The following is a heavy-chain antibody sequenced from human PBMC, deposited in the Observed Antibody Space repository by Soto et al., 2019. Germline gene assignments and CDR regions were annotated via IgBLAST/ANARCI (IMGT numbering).Heavy chain of an antibody. CDR3: ARGTTVTGFDY. D-gene: IGHD4-17*01. CDR1: GGSVSSGSYY. CDR2: IYYSGST. V-gene: IGHV4-61*01. J-gene: IGHJ4*02. Sequence: SETLSLTCTVSGGSVSSGSYYWSWIRQPPGKGLEWIGYIYYSGSTNYNPSLKSRVTISVDTSKNQFSLKLSSVTAADTAVYYCARGTTVTGFDYWGQGTLVTVSS.